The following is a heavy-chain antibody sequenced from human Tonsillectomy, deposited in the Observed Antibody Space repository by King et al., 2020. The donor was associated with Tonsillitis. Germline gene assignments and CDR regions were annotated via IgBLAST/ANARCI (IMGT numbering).Heavy chain of an antibody. Sequence: QLVQSGAEVKKPGESLKISCKGFGYSFTNYWIGWVRQMPGKGLEWMGIIYLGDSDTRYSPSFQGQVTILADKSISTAYLQWSSLKASDTAMYYCARAREMAATNQGYFEYWGQGTLVTVSS. CDR3: ARAREMAATNQGYFEY. CDR1: GYSFTNYW. CDR2: IYLGDSDT. D-gene: IGHD5-24*01. J-gene: IGHJ4*02. V-gene: IGHV5-51*01.